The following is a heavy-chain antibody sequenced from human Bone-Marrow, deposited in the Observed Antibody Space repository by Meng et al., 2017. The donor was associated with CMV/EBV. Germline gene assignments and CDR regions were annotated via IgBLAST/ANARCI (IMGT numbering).Heavy chain of an antibody. CDR3: ARTPSAAMVQY. CDR2: KSYDGSNK. J-gene: IGHJ4*02. CDR1: GFTFSSYA. Sequence: GESLKISCAASGFTFSSYAMHWVRQAPGKGLEWVAVKSYDGSNKYYADSVKGRYTITRDNSKNTLYLQMNSLIAEDTAVYYWARTPSAAMVQYWGQGTLVTVSS. D-gene: IGHD5-18*01. V-gene: IGHV3-30*04.